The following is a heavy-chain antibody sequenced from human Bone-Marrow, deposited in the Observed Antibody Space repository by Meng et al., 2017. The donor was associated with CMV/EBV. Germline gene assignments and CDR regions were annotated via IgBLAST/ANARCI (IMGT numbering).Heavy chain of an antibody. CDR1: GGTFSSYT. D-gene: IGHD3-3*01. Sequence: SVKVSCKASGGTFSSYTISWVRQAPGQGLEWMGRIFPILGIANYAQKFQGRVTITADKSTSTAYMELSSLRSEDTAVYYCARGNRDFWSDTRVGAWEGTTYYYGMDVWGQGTTVTVSS. J-gene: IGHJ6*02. V-gene: IGHV1-69*02. CDR2: IFPILGIA. CDR3: ARGNRDFWSDTRVGAWEGTTYYYGMDV.